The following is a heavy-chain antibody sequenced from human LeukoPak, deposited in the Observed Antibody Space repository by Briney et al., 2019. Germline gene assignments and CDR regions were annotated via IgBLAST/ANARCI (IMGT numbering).Heavy chain of an antibody. Sequence: SETLSLTCSVSGGSISTYWWGWIRQPPGKGLEWIGYIYNSGSTNYNPSLKSRVTISVDTSKNQFSLKLSSVTAADTAVYYCARENSNSSYLTYGGQGTLVTVSS. CDR2: IYNSGST. J-gene: IGHJ4*02. CDR1: GGSISTYW. CDR3: ARENSNSSYLTY. V-gene: IGHV4-59*01. D-gene: IGHD6-13*01.